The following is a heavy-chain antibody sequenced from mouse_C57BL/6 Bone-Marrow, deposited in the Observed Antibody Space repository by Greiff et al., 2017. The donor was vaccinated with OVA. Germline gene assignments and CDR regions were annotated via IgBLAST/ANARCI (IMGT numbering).Heavy chain of an antibody. CDR3: ARLYYYGSSPHWYFDV. Sequence: EVQRVESGGDLVKPGGSLKLSCAASGFTFSSYGMSWVRQTPDKRLEWVATISSGGSYTYYPDSVKGRFTISRDNAKNTLYLQMSSLKSEDTAMYYCARLYYYGSSPHWYFDVWGTGTTVTVSS. CDR2: ISSGGSYT. V-gene: IGHV5-6*01. CDR1: GFTFSSYG. J-gene: IGHJ1*03. D-gene: IGHD1-1*01.